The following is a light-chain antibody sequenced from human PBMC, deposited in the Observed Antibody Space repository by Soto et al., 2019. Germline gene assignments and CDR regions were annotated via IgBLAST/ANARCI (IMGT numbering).Light chain of an antibody. CDR2: GAS. CDR3: QQYGSSLYT. V-gene: IGKV3-20*01. Sequence: EIVLTQSPGTLSLSPGERATLSCRASQSVSSSYLAWYQQKPGQAPRLLIYGASSRATGIPDRFSGSGSETDFTLNISRLEPEDFAVYYCQQYGSSLYTFGQGTKLEIK. CDR1: QSVSSSY. J-gene: IGKJ2*01.